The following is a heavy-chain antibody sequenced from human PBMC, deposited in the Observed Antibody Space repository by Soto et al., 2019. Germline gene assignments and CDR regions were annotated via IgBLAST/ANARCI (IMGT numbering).Heavy chain of an antibody. D-gene: IGHD3-22*01. CDR1: GYTLTELS. J-gene: IGHJ3*02. CDR2: FDPEDGET. Sequence: ASVKVSCKVSGYTLTELSMHWVRQAPGKGLEWMGGFDPEDGETIYAQKFQGRVTMTEDTSTDTAYMELSSLRSEDTAVYYCATVYPDSSGYYYKAFDIWGQGTMVTVSS. CDR3: ATVYPDSSGYYYKAFDI. V-gene: IGHV1-24*01.